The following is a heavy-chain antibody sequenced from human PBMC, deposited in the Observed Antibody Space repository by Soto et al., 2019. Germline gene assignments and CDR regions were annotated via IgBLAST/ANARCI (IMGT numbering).Heavy chain of an antibody. D-gene: IGHD6-13*01. CDR3: ARGERQQQRDY. CDR1: GDCMRSEKW. V-gene: IGHV4-4*02. J-gene: IGHJ4*02. CDR2: IHHSGNS. Sequence: SESMALTCAVSGDCMRSEKWWSWVRQPPGKGLEWIGEIHHSGNSNYNPSPKSRVIISVDKSKNQFSLKLSSVTDADTAVYYCARGERQQQRDYWGQGTLVTVSS.